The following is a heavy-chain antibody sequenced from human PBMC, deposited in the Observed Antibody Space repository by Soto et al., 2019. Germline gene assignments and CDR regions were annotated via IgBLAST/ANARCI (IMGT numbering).Heavy chain of an antibody. CDR3: ARAKISGLFDY. V-gene: IGHV4-34*01. CDR2: INHSGST. J-gene: IGHJ4*02. CDR1: GGSFSGYY. Sequence: QVQLQQWGAGLLKPSETLSLTCAVYGGSFSGYYWTWIRQPPGAGLEWIGEINHSGSTNYNQSLTSRVTRQVDTSKNQFSLKLTSVTAAGAAVYYCARAKISGLFDYWGQGTLVTVSS.